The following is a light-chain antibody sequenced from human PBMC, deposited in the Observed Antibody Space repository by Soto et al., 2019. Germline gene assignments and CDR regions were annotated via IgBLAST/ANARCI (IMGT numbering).Light chain of an antibody. Sequence: QSALTQPASVSGSHGQSITISCTGTSSDVGSYNLVSWYQQHPGKAPKLMIYEGSKRPSGVSNLFSGYKSGNTASLTISGLQAEDEAEYYCCSYAGSSTLVFGGGTKLTVL. CDR1: SSDVGSYNL. V-gene: IGLV2-23*01. CDR3: CSYAGSSTLV. J-gene: IGLJ2*01. CDR2: EGS.